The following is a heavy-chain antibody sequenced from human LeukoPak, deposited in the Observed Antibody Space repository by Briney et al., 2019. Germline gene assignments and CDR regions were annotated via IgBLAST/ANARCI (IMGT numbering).Heavy chain of an antibody. Sequence: GGSLRLSCAASGFTVSRNYMSWVRQAPGKGLEWVSVIYSGGGTYYADSVKGRFTISRDNSKNTLYLQMNRLRAEDTAVYYCARAGPSSSWHQFDYWGQGTLVTVSS. CDR3: ARAGPSSSWHQFDY. CDR1: GFTVSRNY. CDR2: IYSGGGT. J-gene: IGHJ4*02. D-gene: IGHD6-13*01. V-gene: IGHV3-66*01.